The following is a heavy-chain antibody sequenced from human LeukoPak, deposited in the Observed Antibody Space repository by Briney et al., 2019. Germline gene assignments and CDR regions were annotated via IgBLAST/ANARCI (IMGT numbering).Heavy chain of an antibody. CDR3: TIDYYDSSGYYSLDY. CDR1: GFTFSGSA. Sequence: GGSLRLSCAASGFTFSGSAMHWVRKASGKGLEWVGRIRSKANSYATAYAASVKGRFTISRDDSKNTAYLQMNSLKTEDTAVYYCTIDYYDSSGYYSLDYWGQGTLVTVSS. D-gene: IGHD3-22*01. V-gene: IGHV3-73*01. CDR2: IRSKANSYAT. J-gene: IGHJ4*02.